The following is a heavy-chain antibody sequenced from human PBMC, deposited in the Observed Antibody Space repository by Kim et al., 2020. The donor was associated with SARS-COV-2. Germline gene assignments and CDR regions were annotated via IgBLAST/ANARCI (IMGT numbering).Heavy chain of an antibody. CDR1: GYTFTSYY. CDR3: ARDQPYYDFWSGPPGYGMDF. J-gene: IGHJ6*02. D-gene: IGHD3-3*01. V-gene: IGHV1-46*01. CDR2: INPSGGST. Sequence: ASVKVSCKASGYTFTSYYMHWVRQAPGQGLEWMGIINPSGGSTSYAQKFQGRVTMTRDTSTSTVYMELSSLRSEDTAVYYCARDQPYYDFWSGPPGYGMDFWGQGTTVTVSS.